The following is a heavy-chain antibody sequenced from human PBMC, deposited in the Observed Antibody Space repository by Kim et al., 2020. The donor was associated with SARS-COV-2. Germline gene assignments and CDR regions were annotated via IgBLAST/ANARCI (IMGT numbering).Heavy chain of an antibody. CDR2: INHSGST. CDR1: GGSFSGYY. CDR3: ARALITFGGVEQVEGLNYFDY. Sequence: SETLSLTCAVYGGSFSGYYWSWIRQPPGKGLEWIGEINHSGSTNYNPSLKSRVTISVDTSKNQFSLKLSSVTAADTAVYYCARALITFGGVEQVEGLNYFDYWGQGTLVTVSS. D-gene: IGHD3-16*01. J-gene: IGHJ4*02. V-gene: IGHV4-34*01.